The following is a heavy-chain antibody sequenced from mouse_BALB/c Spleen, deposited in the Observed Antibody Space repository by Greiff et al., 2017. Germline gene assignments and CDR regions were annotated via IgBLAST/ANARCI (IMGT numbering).Heavy chain of an antibody. CDR3: ARDGYDDAMDY. D-gene: IGHD2-2*01. Sequence: DVMLVESGGGLVKPGGSLKLSCAASGFTFSDYYMYWVRQTPEKRLEWVATISDGGSYTYYPDSVKGRFTISRDNAKNNLYLQMSSLKSEDTAMYYCARDGYDDAMDYWGQGTSVTVSS. CDR2: ISDGGSYT. V-gene: IGHV5-4*02. J-gene: IGHJ4*01. CDR1: GFTFSDYY.